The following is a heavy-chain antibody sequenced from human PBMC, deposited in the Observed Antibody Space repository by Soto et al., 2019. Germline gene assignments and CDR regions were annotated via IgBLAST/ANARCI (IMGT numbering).Heavy chain of an antibody. CDR1: GGSISSSSYY. V-gene: IGHV4-39*01. CDR3: ARLGSMVRGVIKPISYYYYYMDV. J-gene: IGHJ6*03. D-gene: IGHD3-10*01. CDR2: IYYSGST. Sequence: SETLSLTCTVSGGSISSSSYYWGWIRQPPGKGLEWIGSIYYSGSTYYNPSLKSRVTISVDTSKNQFSLKLSSVTAADTAVYYCARLGSMVRGVIKPISYYYYYMDVWGKGTTVTVSS.